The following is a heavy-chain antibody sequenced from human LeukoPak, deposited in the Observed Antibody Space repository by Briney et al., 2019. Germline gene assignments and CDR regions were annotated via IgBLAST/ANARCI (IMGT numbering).Heavy chain of an antibody. CDR3: ARGHYYDSSGYAP. CDR1: GGSISSYY. J-gene: IGHJ5*02. CDR2: IYYSGST. D-gene: IGHD3-22*01. Sequence: SETLSLTCTVSGGSISSYYWSWIRQPPGKGLEWIGYIYYSGSTNYNPSLKSRVTISVDTSKNQFSLNLTSVTAADTAVYYCARGHYYDSSGYAPWGQGTLVTVSS. V-gene: IGHV4-59*12.